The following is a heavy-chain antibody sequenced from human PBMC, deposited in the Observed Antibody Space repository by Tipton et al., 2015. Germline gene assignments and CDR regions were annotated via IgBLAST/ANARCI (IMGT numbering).Heavy chain of an antibody. CDR1: SGSISSSSFY. Sequence: TLSLTCTVSSGSISSSSFYWGWIRQPPGKGLEWIGSIFYGGNTYQNPSLKSRVTISVDTSKNQFSLKLSSVTAADTAVYYCARHRGGGYYFGSGNYYGAPNWFDPWGQGTLVTVSS. D-gene: IGHD3-10*01. V-gene: IGHV4-39*01. CDR3: ARHRGGGYYFGSGNYYGAPNWFDP. J-gene: IGHJ5*02. CDR2: IFYGGNT.